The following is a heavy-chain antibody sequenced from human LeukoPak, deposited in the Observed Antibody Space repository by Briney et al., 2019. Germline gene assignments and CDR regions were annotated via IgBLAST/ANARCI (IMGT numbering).Heavy chain of an antibody. V-gene: IGHV4-4*07. CDR3: ARARSITIFGVVKYMDV. CDR2: IYTSGST. D-gene: IGHD3-3*01. CDR1: GGSISSYY. Sequence: SETLSLTCTVSGGSISSYYWSWIRQPAGKGLEWIGRIYTSGSTNYNPSLKSRVTMSVDTSKNQFSLKLSSVTAADTAVYYCARARSITIFGVVKYMDVWGKGTTVTVSS. J-gene: IGHJ6*03.